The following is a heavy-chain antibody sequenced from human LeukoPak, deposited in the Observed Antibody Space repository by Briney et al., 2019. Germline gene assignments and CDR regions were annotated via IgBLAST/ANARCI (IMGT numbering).Heavy chain of an antibody. CDR1: GGSISSYY. D-gene: IGHD5-12*01. V-gene: IGHV4-59*01. Sequence: SETLSLTCTVSGGSISSYYWSWIRQPPGKGLEWIGYISYSGSTNYNPSLSSRVTISLDTSKNQFSLNLSSVTAADTAVYYCARDSGYGFDYWGQGTLVTVSS. J-gene: IGHJ4*02. CDR3: ARDSGYGFDY. CDR2: ISYSGST.